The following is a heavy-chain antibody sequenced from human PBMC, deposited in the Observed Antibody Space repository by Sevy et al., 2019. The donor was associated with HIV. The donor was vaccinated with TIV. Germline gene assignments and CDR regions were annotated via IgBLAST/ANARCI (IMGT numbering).Heavy chain of an antibody. CDR3: ARSGGSWNLGYFQH. Sequence: SETLSLTCTVSGGSISSYYWSWIRQPAGKGLEWIGRIYTSGSTNYNPSLKSRVTMSEDTSKNQFSLKLSSVTAADTAVYYCARSGGSWNLGYFQHWGQGTLVTVSS. V-gene: IGHV4-4*07. CDR2: IYTSGST. D-gene: IGHD2-15*01. CDR1: GGSISSYY. J-gene: IGHJ1*01.